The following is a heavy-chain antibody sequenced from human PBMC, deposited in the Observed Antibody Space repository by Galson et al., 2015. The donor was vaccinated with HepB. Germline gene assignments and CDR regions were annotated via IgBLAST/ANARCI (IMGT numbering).Heavy chain of an antibody. CDR1: GSSFTNYW. J-gene: IGHJ3*02. V-gene: IGHV5-51*01. D-gene: IGHD2-2*01. Sequence: QSGAEVTKPGESLKISCEGSGSSFTNYWIGWVRQMPGKGLEWMGIIYPGDSDTRYSPSFQGQVTISADKSISTAYLQWSSLKASDTAMYYCARGRDIVVVPAADDAFDIWGQGTMVTVSS. CDR2: IYPGDSDT. CDR3: ARGRDIVVVPAADDAFDI.